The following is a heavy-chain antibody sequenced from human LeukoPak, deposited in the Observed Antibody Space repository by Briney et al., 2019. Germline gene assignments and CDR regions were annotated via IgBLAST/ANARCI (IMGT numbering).Heavy chain of an antibody. V-gene: IGHV3-23*01. CDR2: ISGSGGST. CDR1: GFTFGAYA. CDR3: ARVPGITMTGGFDY. J-gene: IGHJ4*02. D-gene: IGHD6-19*01. Sequence: GGSLRLSCTASGFTFGAYAMSWFRQAPGKGLEWVSAISGSGGSTYYADSVKGRFTISRDNSKNTLYLQMDSLRAEDTALYYCARVPGITMTGGFDYWGQGTLVTVSS.